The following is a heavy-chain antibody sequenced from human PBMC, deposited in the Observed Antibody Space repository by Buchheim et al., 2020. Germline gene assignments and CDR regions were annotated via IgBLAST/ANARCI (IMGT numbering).Heavy chain of an antibody. D-gene: IGHD6-19*01. CDR2: IYYSGST. CDR3: ARGVWYSSGWTDDYYYYGMDV. Sequence: QVQLQESGPGLVKPSQTLSLTCTVSGGSISSGGYYWSWIRQHPGKGLEWIGYIYYSGSTYYNPSLQSRVTISVDTSQNQFSLKLSSVTAADTAVYYCARGVWYSSGWTDDYYYYGMDVWGQGTT. J-gene: IGHJ6*02. CDR1: GGSISSGGYY. V-gene: IGHV4-31*03.